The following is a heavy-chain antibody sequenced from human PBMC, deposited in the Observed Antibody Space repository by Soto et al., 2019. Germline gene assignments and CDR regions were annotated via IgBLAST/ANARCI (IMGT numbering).Heavy chain of an antibody. CDR2: VSTYDGNT. CDR3: ARDEEDANLMIVVLPGDY. Sequence: QVQLVQSGGEVKEPGASVKVSCKASGYRFSRYGINWVRQAPGQGLEWRGGVSTYDGNTQYAQKFQGRITMTTDTSTNTVYLELRSLTSDDTAVYYCARDEEDANLMIVVLPGDYWGQGTLVSVSS. D-gene: IGHD2-21*01. V-gene: IGHV1-18*01. CDR1: GYRFSRYG. J-gene: IGHJ4*02.